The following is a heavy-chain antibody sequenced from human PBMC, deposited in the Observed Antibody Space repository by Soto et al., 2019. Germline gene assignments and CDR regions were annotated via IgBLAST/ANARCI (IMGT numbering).Heavy chain of an antibody. D-gene: IGHD3-9*01. CDR3: ARVPPIYDTLTGYDHDC. CDR1: GYSFTNYG. Sequence: QVQLVQSGAEVKKPGASVKVSCEASGYSFTNYGISWVRQAPGQGLEWVGWISVYNGYTNYAQNHQGRVAMTTDTTTSTAYINLRRLRPDDTGVYYCARVPPIYDTLTGYDHDCWGQGTLVTVSS. CDR2: ISVYNGYT. V-gene: IGHV1-18*01. J-gene: IGHJ4*02.